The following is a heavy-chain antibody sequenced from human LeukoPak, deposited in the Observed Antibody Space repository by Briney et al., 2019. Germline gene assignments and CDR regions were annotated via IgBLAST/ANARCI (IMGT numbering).Heavy chain of an antibody. CDR1: GITLTNYG. V-gene: IGHV3-23*01. D-gene: IGHD3-22*01. J-gene: IGHJ4*02. CDR3: AKRGVVIRVILVGFHKEANYFDS. CDR2: ISDSGGRT. Sequence: GGSLRLSCAVSGITLTNYGMSWVRQGPGKGLEWVAGISDSGGRTKYADSVKGRFTVSRDNPKNTLYLQMNSLKTEDTAVYFCAKRGVVIRVILVGFHKEANYFDSWGQGALVTVSS.